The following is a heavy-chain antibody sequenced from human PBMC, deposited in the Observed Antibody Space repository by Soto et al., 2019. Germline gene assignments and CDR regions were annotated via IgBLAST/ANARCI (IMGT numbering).Heavy chain of an antibody. J-gene: IGHJ4*02. CDR2: IRSKAYGGTT. D-gene: IGHD2-21*02. CDR3: TRELYGGNSYFDY. V-gene: IGHV3-49*04. CDR1: GFTFGDYA. Sequence: PGGSLRLSCTASGFTFGDYAMSWVRQAPGKGLEWVGFIRSKAYGGTTEYAASLKGRFTISRDDSKSIAYLQMNSLKTEDTAVYYCTRELYGGNSYFDYWGQGTLVTVSS.